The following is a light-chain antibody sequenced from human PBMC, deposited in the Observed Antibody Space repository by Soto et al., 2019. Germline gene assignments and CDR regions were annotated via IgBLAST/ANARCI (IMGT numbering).Light chain of an antibody. CDR3: QQSGGSTRT. V-gene: IGKV3-20*01. CDR2: GAS. CDR1: QSISTTY. Sequence: EIVLTQSPGTLSLSPGERVTLSCRASQSISTTYLAWYQHKPGQAPRLLIYGASSRATGIPDRFSGSGSGTDFTLTISRLEPEDFAVYYCQQSGGSTRTFGQGTKVEIK. J-gene: IGKJ1*01.